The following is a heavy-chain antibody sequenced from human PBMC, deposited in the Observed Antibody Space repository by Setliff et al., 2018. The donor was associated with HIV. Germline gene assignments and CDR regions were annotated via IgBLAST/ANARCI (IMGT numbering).Heavy chain of an antibody. CDR1: GFTFSNYW. V-gene: IGHV3-7*01. J-gene: IGHJ4*02. Sequence: PGGSLRLSCAASGFTFSNYWMSWVRQAPGKGLEWVADIKQDGSEKYYVDSVKGRFTISRDNAKNSLYLQMNSLRAEDTAVYYCARDLDYGDDWGQGTLVTVSS. CDR3: ARDLDYGDD. CDR2: IKQDGSEK. D-gene: IGHD3-16*01.